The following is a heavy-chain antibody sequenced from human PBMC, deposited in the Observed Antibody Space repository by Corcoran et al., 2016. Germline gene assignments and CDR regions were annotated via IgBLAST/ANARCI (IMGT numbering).Heavy chain of an antibody. CDR2: INHSGST. J-gene: IGHJ3*02. D-gene: IGHD3-10*01. V-gene: IGHV4-34*01. Sequence: QVQLQQWGAGLLKPSETLSLTCAVHGGSFSGYYWSWIRQPPGKGLEWIGEINHSGSTNYNPSLKSRGTISVDTSKNQFSLKLSAVTAADTALYYGARAITKGRGDGFDIWGQGTMVSGSS. CDR1: GGSFSGYY. CDR3: ARAITKGRGDGFDI.